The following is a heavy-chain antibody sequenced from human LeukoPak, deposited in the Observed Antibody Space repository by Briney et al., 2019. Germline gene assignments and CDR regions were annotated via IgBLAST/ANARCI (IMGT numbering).Heavy chain of an antibody. D-gene: IGHD3-16*02. CDR2: ISYDGSNK. V-gene: IGHV3-30-3*01. CDR3: ARESAWDYVWGSYRHFDY. J-gene: IGHJ4*02. CDR1: GFTFSSYA. Sequence: GGSLRLSCAAAGFTFSSYAMHWVRQAPGKGLEWVAVISYDGSNKYYADSVKDRFTISRDNSKNTLYLQMNSLRAEDTAVYYCARESAWDYVWGSYRHFDYWGRGTLVTVSS.